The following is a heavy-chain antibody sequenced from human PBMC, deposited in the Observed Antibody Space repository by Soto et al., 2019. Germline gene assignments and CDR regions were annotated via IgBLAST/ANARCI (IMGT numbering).Heavy chain of an antibody. Sequence: QVQLQESGPGLVKPSQTLSLTCTVSGGSMNSGGYCWNWIRQHPGEGLEWIGCISYGGTTSYNPSLKSRLTISVDTSKNQFSLTLNSVTAADTAVYYCSRGILVWGQGTLITVSS. J-gene: IGHJ4*02. CDR3: SRGILV. D-gene: IGHD2-15*01. CDR2: ISYGGTT. CDR1: GGSMNSGGYC. V-gene: IGHV4-31*03.